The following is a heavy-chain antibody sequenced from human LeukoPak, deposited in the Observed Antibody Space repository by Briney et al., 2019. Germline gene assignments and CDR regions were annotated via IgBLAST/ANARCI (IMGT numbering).Heavy chain of an antibody. D-gene: IGHD5-24*01. CDR2: IYYSGSGST. CDR3: ARHGFPFDY. CDR1: GGSISSGDYY. J-gene: IGHJ4*02. V-gene: IGHV4-30-4*08. Sequence: PSQTLSLTCTVSGGSISSGDYYWSWVRQPPGKGLEWVGYIYYSGSGSTYRNPSLKSRVTISVDTSKNQFSPKLSSVTAADTAVYYCARHGFPFDYWGQGTLVTVSS.